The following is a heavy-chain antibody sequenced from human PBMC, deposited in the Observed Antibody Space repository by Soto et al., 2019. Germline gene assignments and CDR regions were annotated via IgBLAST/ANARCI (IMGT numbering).Heavy chain of an antibody. CDR2: ISGSFTST. Sequence: GGSLRLSCVASGFSFISYAMNWVRQAPGRGLEWFSTISGSFTSTYYTDSVQGRFTGSRDNSKNTLYLQMNSLRAEDTAVYYCASRSATVLSLTYWGPGTQVTVS. CDR3: ASRSATVLSLTY. J-gene: IGHJ4*02. D-gene: IGHD2-8*01. V-gene: IGHV3-23*01. CDR1: GFSFISYA.